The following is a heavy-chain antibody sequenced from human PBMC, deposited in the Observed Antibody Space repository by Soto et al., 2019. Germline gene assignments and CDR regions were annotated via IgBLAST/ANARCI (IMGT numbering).Heavy chain of an antibody. CDR1: GFTFSSYG. CDR3: ARDLDYSSSSKEHYYGMDV. D-gene: IGHD6-6*01. CDR2: IWYDGSNK. J-gene: IGHJ6*02. V-gene: IGHV3-33*01. Sequence: QVQLVESGGGVVQPGRSLRLSCAASGFTFSSYGMHWVRQAPGKGLEWVAVIWYDGSNKYYADSVKGRFTISRDNSKNPLYLHMNSLRAEDTAVYYCARDLDYSSSSKEHYYGMDVWGQGTMVTVSS.